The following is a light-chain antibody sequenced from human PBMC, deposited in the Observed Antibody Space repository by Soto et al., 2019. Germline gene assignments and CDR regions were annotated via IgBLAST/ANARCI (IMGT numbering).Light chain of an antibody. Sequence: QSALTQPASVSGSPGQSSTISGSGTSSDVGDYKYVSWYQRHPGKVPKLMIYEVSHRPSGVPDRFSGSKSGNTAFLTISGLQADDEADYSCRSFTDSFNLVFGGGTTLTVL. CDR3: RSFTDSFNLV. V-gene: IGLV2-14*01. J-gene: IGLJ3*02. CDR2: EVS. CDR1: SSDVGDYKY.